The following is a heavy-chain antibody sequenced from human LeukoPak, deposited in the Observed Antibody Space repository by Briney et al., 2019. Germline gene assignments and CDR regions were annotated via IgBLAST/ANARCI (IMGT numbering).Heavy chain of an antibody. D-gene: IGHD5-24*01. CDR2: IKHSGST. Sequence: SETLPLTCAAYGGSFSGYDLSWIRQPPGKGLEWMGEIKHSGSTNYNPSLKSRVTISVDPSTNQFSLKLSSVTAAEPAVYYCERGLSVGSSRRDGPDFAYWGQGTLVTVSS. V-gene: IGHV4-34*01. CDR1: GGSFSGYD. J-gene: IGHJ4*02. CDR3: ERGLSVGSSRRDGPDFAY.